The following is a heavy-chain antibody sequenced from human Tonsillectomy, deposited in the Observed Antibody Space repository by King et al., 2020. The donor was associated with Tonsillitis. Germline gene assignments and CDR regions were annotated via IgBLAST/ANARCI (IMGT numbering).Heavy chain of an antibody. CDR2: VNYRGAT. CDR3: ARHLGGPGNSDALDI. Sequence: LQLQESGPGLVKPSETLSLTCTVSGDSIDSSTYYWGWVRQPPGKGLEWIGIVNYRGATYYIPSLKSRITISVDTSKNQFSLMLSSVTAADTAVYYCARHLGGPGNSDALDIWGQGTMVSVSS. V-gene: IGHV4-39*01. D-gene: IGHD3-10*01. J-gene: IGHJ3*02. CDR1: GDSIDSSTYY.